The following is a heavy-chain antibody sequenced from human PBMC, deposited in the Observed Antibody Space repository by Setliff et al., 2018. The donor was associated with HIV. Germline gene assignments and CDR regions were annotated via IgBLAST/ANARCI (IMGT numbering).Heavy chain of an antibody. CDR3: ARGGDYDSSGYYVT. CDR1: GGPFTSSS. Sequence: SVKVSCKASGGPFTSSSIGWVRQAPGQGLEWMGRIIPILGVPRYAQKFQGRVTMTADKSTSTSYMHPSSLRAEDTAVYFCARGGDYDSSGYYVTWGQGSLVTVSS. D-gene: IGHD3-22*01. J-gene: IGHJ4*02. CDR2: IIPILGVP. V-gene: IGHV1-69*02.